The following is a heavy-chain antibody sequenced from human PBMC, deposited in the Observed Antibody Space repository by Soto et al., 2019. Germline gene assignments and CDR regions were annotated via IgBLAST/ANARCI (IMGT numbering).Heavy chain of an antibody. CDR3: ARDRVGATRAFDY. J-gene: IGHJ4*02. CDR1: GYTFASYY. Sequence: GASVKVSCKASGYTFASYYMHWVRQAPGQGLEWMGIINPSGGSTSYAQKFQGRVTMTRDTSTSTVYMELSSLRSEDTAVYYCARDRVGATRAFDYWGQGTLVTVPQ. D-gene: IGHD1-26*01. CDR2: INPSGGST. V-gene: IGHV1-46*01.